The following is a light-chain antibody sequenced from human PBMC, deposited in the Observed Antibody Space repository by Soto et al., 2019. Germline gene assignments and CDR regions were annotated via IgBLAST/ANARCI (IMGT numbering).Light chain of an antibody. J-gene: IGKJ1*01. CDR3: QQYGSSRT. V-gene: IGKV3-20*01. Sequence: EIVLTQSPGTLSLSPGERATLSCRASQSVSSSYLAWYQQKPGQAPRLLVYGASSRATGIPDRFSGSGSGTDFTLTISRLEPEDFGVYYCQQYGSSRTFGQGTKVDIK. CDR1: QSVSSSY. CDR2: GAS.